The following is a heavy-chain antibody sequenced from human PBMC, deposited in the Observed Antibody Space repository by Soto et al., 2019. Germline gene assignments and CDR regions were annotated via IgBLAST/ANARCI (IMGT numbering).Heavy chain of an antibody. CDR2: ISYDGSNK. V-gene: IGHV3-30-3*01. CDR3: AREYSSGWYRYFDY. CDR1: GFTFSSYA. D-gene: IGHD6-19*01. Sequence: QVQLVESGGGVVQPGRSLRLSCAASGFTFSSYAMHWVRQAPGKGLEWVAVISYDGSNKYYADSVKGRFTISRDNSKNTLDLQMKSLRAEDTAVYYCAREYSSGWYRYFDYWGQGTLVTGSS. J-gene: IGHJ4*02.